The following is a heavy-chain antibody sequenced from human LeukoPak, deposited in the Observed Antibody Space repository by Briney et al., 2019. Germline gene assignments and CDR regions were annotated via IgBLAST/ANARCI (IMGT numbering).Heavy chain of an antibody. Sequence: GASVKVSCKASGYTFTSYGISWVRQAPGQGLEWMGWISAYNGNTNYAQKLQGRVTMTTDTSTSTAYMELRSLRSDDTAVYYCARSRVVITANNWFDPWGQGTLVTVSS. CDR1: GYTFTSYG. CDR2: ISAYNGNT. J-gene: IGHJ5*02. D-gene: IGHD3-22*01. CDR3: ARSRVVITANNWFDP. V-gene: IGHV1-18*01.